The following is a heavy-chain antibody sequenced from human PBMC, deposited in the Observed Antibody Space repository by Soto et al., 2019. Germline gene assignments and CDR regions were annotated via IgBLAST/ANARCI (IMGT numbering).Heavy chain of an antibody. CDR2: IDWNDDK. CDR1: GFSITSSGVT. CDR3: AHRGYLYALGPFDP. J-gene: IGHJ5*02. Sequence: QITLKESGPTLVKPTQTLTLTCTFSGFSITSSGVTVGWIRQPPGKALEWLALIDWNDDKRYSPSLKSRLTIPKAPSKNQVVLTMPTMGPVDTATYFCAHRGYLYALGPFDPWGQGPLAPVSS. D-gene: IGHD5-18*01. V-gene: IGHV2-5*01.